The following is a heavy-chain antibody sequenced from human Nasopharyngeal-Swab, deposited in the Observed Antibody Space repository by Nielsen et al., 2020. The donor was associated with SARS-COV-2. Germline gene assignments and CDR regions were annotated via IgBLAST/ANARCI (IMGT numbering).Heavy chain of an antibody. CDR2: INPSGGSP. CDR1: GFTFTNYY. V-gene: IGHV1-46*01. J-gene: IGHJ4*02. Sequence: ASVKVSCKASGFTFTNYYIHWVRQAPGQGLVWMAIINPSGGSPTYAQRFQGRVTMTWDTSTGTVYMEISSLRFDDTAVYYCARDPMMCRSTSCAFDHWGQGTLVTVSS. D-gene: IGHD2-2*01. CDR3: ARDPMMCRSTSCAFDH.